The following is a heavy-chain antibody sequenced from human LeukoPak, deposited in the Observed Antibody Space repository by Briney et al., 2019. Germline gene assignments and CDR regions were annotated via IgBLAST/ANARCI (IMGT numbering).Heavy chain of an antibody. D-gene: IGHD5-18*01. V-gene: IGHV1-2*02. J-gene: IGHJ4*02. CDR2: INPNSGGT. CDR3: AREHPEGGYPRDPYPFDY. CDR1: GYTFTGYY. Sequence: ASVKVSCKASGYTFTGYYMHWVRQAPGQGLEWMGWINPNSGGTNSAQRFQGRVTMTRDTSISTAYTELSRLRSDDTAVYYCAREHPEGGYPRDPYPFDYWGQGTLVTVSS.